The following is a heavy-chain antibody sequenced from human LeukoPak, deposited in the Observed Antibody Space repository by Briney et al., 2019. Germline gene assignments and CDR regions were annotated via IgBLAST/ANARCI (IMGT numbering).Heavy chain of an antibody. CDR3: AKEDYDGSGSYLGY. D-gene: IGHD3-10*01. J-gene: IGHJ4*02. CDR2: ISYDGSNG. Sequence: GGSLRLSCAASGFTFRRYGMHWVRQAPGKGLEGVAVISYDGSNGNYVDSVKGRFTISRDNSKNTLYLQMNSLRAEDMAVYYCAKEDYDGSGSYLGYWGQGTLVTVSS. V-gene: IGHV3-30*18. CDR1: GFTFRRYG.